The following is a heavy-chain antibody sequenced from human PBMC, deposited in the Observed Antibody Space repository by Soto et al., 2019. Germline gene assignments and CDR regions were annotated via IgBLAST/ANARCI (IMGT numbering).Heavy chain of an antibody. CDR1: GGTFRTYA. Sequence: QVQLLQSGAEVKKPGSSVRVSCEASGGTFRTYAISWVRQAPGQGLEWMGEIIPIFGKVNYAQKFQGRVRMTADDATTAVYMDMRSLTSEDTAVYYCAKGAVAGTPTSYYYYGMDVWGQGTTVTVS. J-gene: IGHJ6*02. D-gene: IGHD6-19*01. CDR3: AKGAVAGTPTSYYYYGMDV. V-gene: IGHV1-69*12. CDR2: IIPIFGKV.